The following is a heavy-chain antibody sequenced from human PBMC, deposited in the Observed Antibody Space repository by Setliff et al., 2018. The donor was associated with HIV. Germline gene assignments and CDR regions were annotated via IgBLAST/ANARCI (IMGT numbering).Heavy chain of an antibody. CDR2: ISSYNDNT. CDR3: ARDDVGYCSGGSCYHLFDTFDI. V-gene: IGHV1-18*01. Sequence: VSVKVSCKASGYSFTNYGISWVRQAPGQGLEWMGWISSYNDNTNYALNLQGRVTRTTDTSTSTAYMELGSLRSDDTAVYYCARDDVGYCSGGSCYHLFDTFDIWGQGTVVTVSS. D-gene: IGHD2-15*01. CDR1: GYSFTNYG. J-gene: IGHJ3*02.